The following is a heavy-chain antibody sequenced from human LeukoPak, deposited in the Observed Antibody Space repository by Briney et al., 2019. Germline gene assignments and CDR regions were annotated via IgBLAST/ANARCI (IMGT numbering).Heavy chain of an antibody. V-gene: IGHV3-48*01. Sequence: GGSLRLSCVVSGFTFSSSTMNWVRQAPGKGLEWVSYISSSSSTIYYADSVKGRFTISRDNAKNSLYLQMNSLRAEDTAVYYCARSRGYSGYEQDYWGQGTLVTISS. CDR1: GFTFSSST. D-gene: IGHD5-12*01. J-gene: IGHJ4*02. CDR3: ARSRGYSGYEQDY. CDR2: ISSSSSTI.